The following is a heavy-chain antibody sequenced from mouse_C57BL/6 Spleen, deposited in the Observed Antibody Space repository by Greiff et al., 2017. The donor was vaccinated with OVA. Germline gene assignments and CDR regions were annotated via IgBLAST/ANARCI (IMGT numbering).Heavy chain of an antibody. V-gene: IGHV1-80*01. D-gene: IGHD1-1*01. CDR1: GYAFSSYW. Sequence: VQLQQSGAELVKPGASVKISCKASGYAFSSYWMNWVKQRPGKGLEWIGQIYPGDGDTNYNGKFKGKATLTADKSSSTAYMQRSSLTSEDSAVYCGARYHYGSSYGAMDYWGQGTSVTVSS. J-gene: IGHJ4*01. CDR2: IYPGDGDT. CDR3: ARYHYGSSYGAMDY.